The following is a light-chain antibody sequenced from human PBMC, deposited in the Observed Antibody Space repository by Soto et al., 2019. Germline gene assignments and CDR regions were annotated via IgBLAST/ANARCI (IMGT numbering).Light chain of an antibody. V-gene: IGKV2D-29*01. Sequence: DLLMIQTPLSLSVSPGRPACISFESMRSVPHSNGKTHLYWYLHKPGQPPQLLIYEVSNRFSGVPDRFSGSGSGTDFTLKISRVEAEDVGIDYCMQSIELPKTFGPGTKVDIK. J-gene: IGKJ3*01. CDR2: EVS. CDR1: RSVPHSNGKTH. CDR3: MQSIELPKT.